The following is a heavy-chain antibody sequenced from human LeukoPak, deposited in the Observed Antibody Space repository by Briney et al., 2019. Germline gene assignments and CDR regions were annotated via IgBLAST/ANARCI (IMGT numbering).Heavy chain of an antibody. V-gene: IGHV4-34*03. CDR2: INHSGST. J-gene: IGHJ4*02. CDR3: RRDGYNRHDFDH. D-gene: IGHD5-24*01. Sequence: SETLSLTCTVSGGSISSYYWSWIRQPPGKGLEWIGEINHSGSTNYNPSLKSRVTISVDTSKNQFSLKLSSVTAADTAVYYCRRDGYNRHDFDHWGQGTLVTVSS. CDR1: GGSISSYY.